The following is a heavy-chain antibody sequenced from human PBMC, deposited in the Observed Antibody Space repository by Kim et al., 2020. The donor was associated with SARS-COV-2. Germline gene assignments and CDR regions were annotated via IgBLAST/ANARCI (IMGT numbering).Heavy chain of an antibody. J-gene: IGHJ4*02. CDR3: ARGPDILTGFDY. V-gene: IGHV4-34*01. D-gene: IGHD3-9*01. Sequence: NYNPSLKSRVTISVDTSKNQFSLKLSSVTAADTAVYYCARGPDILTGFDYWGQGTLVTVSS.